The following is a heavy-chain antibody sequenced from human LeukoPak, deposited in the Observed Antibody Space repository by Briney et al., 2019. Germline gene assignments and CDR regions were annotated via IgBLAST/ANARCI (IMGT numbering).Heavy chain of an antibody. D-gene: IGHD6-6*01. J-gene: IGHJ4*02. Sequence: ASVKVSCKASGYVFTGYYMHWVRQAPGQGLEWMGWINPNSGGTKYAQKFQGRVTMTRDTSISTAYMELSRLRSDDTAVYYCAFFEYSSSSSHYWGQGTLVTVSS. CDR3: AFFEYSSSSSHY. CDR2: INPNSGGT. CDR1: GYVFTGYY. V-gene: IGHV1-2*02.